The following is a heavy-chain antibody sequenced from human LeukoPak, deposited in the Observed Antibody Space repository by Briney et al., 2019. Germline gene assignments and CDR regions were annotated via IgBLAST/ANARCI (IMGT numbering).Heavy chain of an antibody. CDR1: GYRFTNYG. Sequence: GASVTVSCKTSGYRFTNYGANWVRQAPGQGLEWMGWTSAYNGDTKYGQKFQGRLTMTTDTSTSTAYMDVRSLRSEDTAVYYCARDLLQWQTNNWLAPWGQGTLVTVSS. CDR3: ARDLLQWQTNNWLAP. J-gene: IGHJ5*02. V-gene: IGHV1-18*01. CDR2: TSAYNGDT. D-gene: IGHD6-19*01.